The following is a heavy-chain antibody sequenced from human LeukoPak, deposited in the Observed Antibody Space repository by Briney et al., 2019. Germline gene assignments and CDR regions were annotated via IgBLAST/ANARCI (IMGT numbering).Heavy chain of an antibody. CDR1: GFTVSSNY. V-gene: IGHV3-66*01. D-gene: IGHD5-18*01. J-gene: IGHJ4*02. CDR2: IYSGGST. Sequence: GGSLRLSCAASGFTVSSNYMSWVRQAPGKGLEWVSVIYSGGSTYYADSVKGRFTISRDNSKNTLYLQMNSLRAEDTAVYYCARARDSYGLTFLHWGQGTLVTVSS. CDR3: ARARDSYGLTFLH.